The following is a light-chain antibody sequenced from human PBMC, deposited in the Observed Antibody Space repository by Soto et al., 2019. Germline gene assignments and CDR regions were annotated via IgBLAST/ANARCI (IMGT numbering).Light chain of an antibody. CDR3: QSYDSSLSIWV. V-gene: IGLV1-40*01. Sequence: QSVLTQPPSVSGAPGQRVTISCTGSSSNIGAGYDVHWYQQLPGTAPNLLIYGNSVRPSGVPDRFSGSKSGTSASLAITGLQAEDEADYYCQSYDSSLSIWVFGGGTKLTVL. J-gene: IGLJ3*02. CDR1: SSNIGAGYD. CDR2: GNS.